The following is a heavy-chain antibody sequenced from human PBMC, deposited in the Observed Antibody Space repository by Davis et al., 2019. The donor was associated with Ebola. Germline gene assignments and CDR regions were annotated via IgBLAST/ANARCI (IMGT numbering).Heavy chain of an antibody. Sequence: ASVKVSCKASGYTFTSYAMHWVRQAPGQRLEWMGWINAGNGNTKYSQKFQGRVTITRDTSASTAYMELSSLRSEDTAVYYCARDKGIAAAGYFDYWGQGTLVTVSS. CDR1: GYTFTSYA. V-gene: IGHV1-3*01. D-gene: IGHD6-13*01. CDR3: ARDKGIAAAGYFDY. CDR2: INAGNGNT. J-gene: IGHJ4*02.